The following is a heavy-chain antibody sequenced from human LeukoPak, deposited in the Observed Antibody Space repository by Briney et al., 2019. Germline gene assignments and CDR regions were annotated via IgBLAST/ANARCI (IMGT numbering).Heavy chain of an antibody. CDR1: GFTFSSYW. D-gene: IGHD5-24*01. V-gene: IGHV3-7*05. J-gene: IGHJ4*02. Sequence: PGGSLRLSCAASGFTFSSYWMSWVRQAPGKGLEWVANIKQDGSEKYYVDSVKGRFTISRDNSKNTLYLQMNSLRAEDTAVYYCAKGPIRGYFDYWGQGTLVTVSS. CDR3: AKGPIRGYFDY. CDR2: IKQDGSEK.